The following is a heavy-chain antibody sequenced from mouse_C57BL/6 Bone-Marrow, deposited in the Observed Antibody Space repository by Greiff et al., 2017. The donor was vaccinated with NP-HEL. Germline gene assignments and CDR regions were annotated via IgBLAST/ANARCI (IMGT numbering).Heavy chain of an antibody. CDR1: GYAFTNYL. CDR3: ARGPYYFDY. J-gene: IGHJ2*01. CDR2: INPGSGGT. V-gene: IGHV1-54*01. Sequence: VQLQQSGAELVRPGTSVKVSCKASGYAFTNYLIEWVKQRPGQGLEWIGVINPGSGGTNYNEKFKGKATLTADKSSSTAYMQLSSLTSKDSAVYFCARGPYYFDYWGQGTTLTVSS.